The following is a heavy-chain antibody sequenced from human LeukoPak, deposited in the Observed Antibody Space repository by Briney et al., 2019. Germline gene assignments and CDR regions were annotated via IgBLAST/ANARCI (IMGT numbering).Heavy chain of an antibody. J-gene: IGHJ4*02. CDR1: GYSISSGYF. CDR2: IYHSGST. CDR3: ASPKGYCSGGSCYAH. Sequence: PSETLSLTCAVSGYSISSGYFWGWIRQPPGKGVEWIGSIYHSGSTYYNPSLKSRVTISLDTSKNQFSLKLRSVTAADTAVYYCASPKGYCSGGSCYAHWGQGTLVTVSS. D-gene: IGHD2-15*01. V-gene: IGHV4-38-2*01.